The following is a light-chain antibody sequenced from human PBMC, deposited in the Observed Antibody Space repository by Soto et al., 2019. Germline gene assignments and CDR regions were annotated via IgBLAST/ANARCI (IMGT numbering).Light chain of an antibody. J-gene: IGKJ5*01. CDR1: QSLSSY. V-gene: IGKV3-11*01. CDR3: QQRANWPIT. Sequence: EIVLTQSPDTLSLSPGERATLSCRASQSLSSYLAWYQQKPGQAPRLLIYDASERATGIPARFSGGGSGTDFTLTISSLEPEDFGVYYCQQRANWPITFGQGTRLEIK. CDR2: DAS.